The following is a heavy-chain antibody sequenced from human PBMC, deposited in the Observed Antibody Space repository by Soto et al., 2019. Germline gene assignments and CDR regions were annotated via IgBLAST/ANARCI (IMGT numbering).Heavy chain of an antibody. J-gene: IGHJ4*02. V-gene: IGHV1-46*01. CDR1: GYTFTSFY. CDR3: ARGLTSGDY. D-gene: IGHD7-27*01. CDR2: INPNGGST. Sequence: QVQLVQSGAEVKNPGASVKLSCKASGYTFTSFYIHWVRQAPGQGLEWMAIINPNGGSTNYAPNLPGRVTLTRVTSTNTAYIELSSLGSEDTAVYYCARGLTSGDYWGQGTLVTVSS.